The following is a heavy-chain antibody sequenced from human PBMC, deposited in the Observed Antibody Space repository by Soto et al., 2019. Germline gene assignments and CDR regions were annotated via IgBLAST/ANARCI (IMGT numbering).Heavy chain of an antibody. Sequence: EVQVVESGGGLVQPGGSLRLSCAASGLTVSSDYMSWVRQAPGKGLEWVSVIFSDGRTFYSDSVKGRFTISRDNFKNKVQRQMNSLRAEDTGGYYWAILVGGDYFDCWGQGSLVTVSS. J-gene: IGHJ4*02. V-gene: IGHV3-66*04. D-gene: IGHD2-15*01. CDR1: GLTVSSDY. CDR3: AILVGGDYFDC. CDR2: IFSDGRT.